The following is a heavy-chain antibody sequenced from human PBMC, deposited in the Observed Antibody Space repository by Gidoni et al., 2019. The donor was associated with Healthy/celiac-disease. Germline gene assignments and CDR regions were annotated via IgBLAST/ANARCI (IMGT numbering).Heavy chain of an antibody. V-gene: IGHV4-59*01. CDR1: GGSISSYY. J-gene: IGHJ4*02. Sequence: VQLQASGPGLVTPSATLSLTCTVSGGSISSYYRSWIRQPPGKGLEWIGYIYYSGSTNYNPSLKSRVTISVDTSKNQFSLKLSSVTAADTAVYYCAAAGTPYYFDYWGQGTLVTVSS. D-gene: IGHD6-13*01. CDR2: IYYSGST. CDR3: AAAGTPYYFDY.